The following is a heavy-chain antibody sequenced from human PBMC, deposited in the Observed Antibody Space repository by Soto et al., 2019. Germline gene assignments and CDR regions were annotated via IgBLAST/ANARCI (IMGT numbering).Heavy chain of an antibody. CDR2: IYDSGST. V-gene: IGHV4-59*01. Sequence: SETLSLTCTVSGGSISSYYWSWIRQPPGKGLEWIGYIYDSGSTNYNPSLKSRVTISVDTSKNQFSLKLTSVTAADTAVYYCAAPPRDWGKGTLVTVAS. D-gene: IGHD6-6*01. CDR3: AAPPRD. J-gene: IGHJ4*02. CDR1: GGSISSYY.